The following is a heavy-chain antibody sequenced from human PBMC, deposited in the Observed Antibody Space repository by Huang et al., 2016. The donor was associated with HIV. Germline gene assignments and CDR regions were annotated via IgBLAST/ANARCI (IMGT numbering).Heavy chain of an antibody. V-gene: IGHV1-2*02. Sequence: QVQLVQSGAEVKNPGASVRVSCKASGYTFTDSNIHGVRQAPGQGLGWMGWINPKRGGTIYAQRFQGRSTMTRDTTISTVHMDLRRIQSDDTAVYFCARDWSFGSSTSPADWGQGTLVTVSS. J-gene: IGHJ4*02. CDR2: INPKRGGT. CDR3: ARDWSFGSSTSPAD. CDR1: GYTFTDSN. D-gene: IGHD6-6*01.